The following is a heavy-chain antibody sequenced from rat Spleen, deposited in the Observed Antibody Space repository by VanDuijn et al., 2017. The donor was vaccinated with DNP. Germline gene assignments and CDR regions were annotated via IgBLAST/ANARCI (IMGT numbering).Heavy chain of an antibody. J-gene: IGHJ2*01. D-gene: IGHD1-5*01. Sequence: EVQLQESGPGLVKPSQSLSLTCSVTGYSITSTYWGWIRKFPGNKMEWIGHISYSGITTYNPSLKSRISITRDTSKNQFFLQLSSVTTEDTATYYCARWNIGTSTLDYWGQGVMVTVSS. CDR3: ARWNIGTSTLDY. V-gene: IGHV3-1*01. CDR1: GYSITSTY. CDR2: ISYSGIT.